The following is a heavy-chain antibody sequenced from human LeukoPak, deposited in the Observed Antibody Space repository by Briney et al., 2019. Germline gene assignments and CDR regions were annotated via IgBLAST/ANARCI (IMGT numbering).Heavy chain of an antibody. Sequence: SETLSLTCTVSGGSISSYYWSWIRQPPGKGLEWIGYIYYSGSTNYNPSLKSRVTISVDTSKNQFSLKLSSVTAADTAVYYCARHASAYGGKRGGYYFDYWGQGTLATVSS. D-gene: IGHD4-17*01. CDR2: IYYSGST. CDR1: GGSISSYY. V-gene: IGHV4-59*08. CDR3: ARHASAYGGKRGGYYFDY. J-gene: IGHJ4*02.